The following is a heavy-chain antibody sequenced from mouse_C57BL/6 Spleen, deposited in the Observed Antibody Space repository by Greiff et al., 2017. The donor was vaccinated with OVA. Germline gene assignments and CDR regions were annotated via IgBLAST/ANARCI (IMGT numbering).Heavy chain of an antibody. CDR2: INPNNGGT. CDR1: GYTFTDYN. Sequence: VHVKQSGPELVKPGASVKIPCKASGYTFTDYNMDWVKQSHGKSLEWIGDINPNNGGTIYNQKFKGKATLTVDKSSSTAYMELRSLTSEDTAVYYCARELTYFDVWGTGTTVTVSS. V-gene: IGHV1-18*01. CDR3: ARELTYFDV. D-gene: IGHD1-3*01. J-gene: IGHJ1*03.